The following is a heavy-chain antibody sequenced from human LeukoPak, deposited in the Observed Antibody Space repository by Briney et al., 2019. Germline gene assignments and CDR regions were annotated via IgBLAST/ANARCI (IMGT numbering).Heavy chain of an antibody. J-gene: IGHJ6*04. CDR2: ISYDGSNK. CDR3: AELGITMIGGV. Sequence: GGSLRLSCAASGFTFSSYAMHWVRQAPGKGLEWVAAISYDGSNKYYADSVKGRFTISRDNSKNSLYLQMNSLRAEDTAVYYCAELGITMIGGVWGKGTTVTISS. CDR1: GFTFSSYA. D-gene: IGHD3-10*02. V-gene: IGHV3-30*04.